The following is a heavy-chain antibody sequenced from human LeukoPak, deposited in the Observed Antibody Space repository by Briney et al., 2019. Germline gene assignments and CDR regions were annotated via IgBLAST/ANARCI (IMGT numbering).Heavy chain of an antibody. D-gene: IGHD3-10*01. CDR3: AKVMKGSERLTMVRGVIIKTAGLYYMDV. J-gene: IGHJ6*03. CDR1: GFTLSSYA. Sequence: GGSLRLSCATSGFTLSSYAMSWVRQAPGKGLEWVSSISASGGSTNYADSVKGRFTISRDNSKNTVYLQMNSLRAEDTAVYYCAKVMKGSERLTMVRGVIIKTAGLYYMDVWGKGTTVTVSS. V-gene: IGHV3-23*01. CDR2: ISASGGST.